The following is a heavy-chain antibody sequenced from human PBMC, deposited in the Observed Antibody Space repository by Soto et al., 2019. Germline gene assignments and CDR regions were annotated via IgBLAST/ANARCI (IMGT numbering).Heavy chain of an antibody. J-gene: IGHJ3*01. V-gene: IGHV3-74*01. CDR3: ARGDRGAFDL. CDR1: GFPFSYYW. CDR2: IHSDGSSI. Sequence: PGGSLRLSCAASGFPFSYYWMHWVRQAPGQGLVWVSRIHSDGSSITYADSVKGRFTISRDNAKNTLYLQMNSLRAEDTAVYYCARGDRGAFDLWGQGTMVTVSS. D-gene: IGHD2-21*02.